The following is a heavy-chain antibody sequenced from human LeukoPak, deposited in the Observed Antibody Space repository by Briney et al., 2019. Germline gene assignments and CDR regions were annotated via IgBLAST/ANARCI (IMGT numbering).Heavy chain of an antibody. Sequence: PGGSLRLSCAASGFTFSSHAMSWVRQAPGKGLEWVSAISGNGGSTYYADSVKGRFTISRDNSKNTLYLQMNSLRAEDTAVYYCAKDGLYDLWSGSPSWFDPWGQGTLVTVSS. CDR3: AKDGLYDLWSGSPSWFDP. CDR1: GFTFSSHA. V-gene: IGHV3-23*01. D-gene: IGHD3-3*01. CDR2: ISGNGGST. J-gene: IGHJ5*02.